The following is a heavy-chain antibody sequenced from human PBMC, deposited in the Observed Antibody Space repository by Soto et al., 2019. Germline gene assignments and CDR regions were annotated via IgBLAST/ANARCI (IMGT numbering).Heavy chain of an antibody. CDR1: GGSISSNY. V-gene: IGHV4-59*01. CDR3: ARYRREAVAGYTLDN. Sequence: SETLSLTCTVSGGSISSNYWTWIRQPPGKGLEWIGYVYNSGSTNYNPSLKSRVTISEDASKSQFSLKVNSMTAADTAVYYCARYRREAVAGYTLDNWGQGILVTVSS. J-gene: IGHJ4*02. D-gene: IGHD6-13*01. CDR2: VYNSGST.